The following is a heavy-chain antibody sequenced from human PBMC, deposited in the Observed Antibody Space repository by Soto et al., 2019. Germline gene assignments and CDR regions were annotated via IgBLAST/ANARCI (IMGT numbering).Heavy chain of an antibody. D-gene: IGHD3-22*01. CDR3: ARDAGELPVVTVGVFVF. J-gene: IGHJ4*02. Sequence: GSLRLSCAASGFTFSNYAMSWVRQAPGKGLEWVSAFSGSGDSTFYADSVKGRFTVSRDNSKKTLYLQLNSLRDEDTAVYYCARDAGELPVVTVGVFVFWGRGTLVTVSS. CDR2: FSGSGDST. CDR1: GFTFSNYA. V-gene: IGHV3-23*01.